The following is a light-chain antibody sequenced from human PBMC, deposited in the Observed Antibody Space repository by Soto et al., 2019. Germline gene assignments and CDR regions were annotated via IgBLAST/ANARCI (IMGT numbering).Light chain of an antibody. V-gene: IGLV2-8*01. J-gene: IGLJ1*01. Sequence: HSVLTQVPSASGSPGQSVAISCKGTSSDVGGYNYVSWYQQHPGKAPKLMIYEVSKRPSGVPDRFSGSKSGNTASLTVSGLQAEDEADYYCTSYAGSNNYVFGTGTKVTVL. CDR1: SSDVGGYNY. CDR2: EVS. CDR3: TSYAGSNNYV.